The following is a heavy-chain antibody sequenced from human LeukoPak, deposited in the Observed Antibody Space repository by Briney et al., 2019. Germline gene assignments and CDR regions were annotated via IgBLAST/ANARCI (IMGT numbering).Heavy chain of an antibody. Sequence: GGSLRLSCAASGLTFSSYGMHWVRQAPGKGLEWVAVISYDGSNKYYADSVKGRFTISRDNSKNTLYLQMNSLRAEDTAVYYCATGYSSGWYVRLDYWGQGTLVTVSS. V-gene: IGHV3-30*03. CDR1: GLTFSSYG. CDR3: ATGYSSGWYVRLDY. D-gene: IGHD6-19*01. CDR2: ISYDGSNK. J-gene: IGHJ4*02.